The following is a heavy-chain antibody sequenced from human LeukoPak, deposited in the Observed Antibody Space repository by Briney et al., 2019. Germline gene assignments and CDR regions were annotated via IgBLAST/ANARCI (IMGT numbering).Heavy chain of an antibody. Sequence: ASVKVSRKASRYTLSGDYMHRGAQAPGQGLEWMGWINPNSGGTNYAPKFQGRVTMTRDTSITPAYMALSRLRSDDPAVYYCRAAFTIDISDWSDESITSSSVWQYFAFWGQGTLVTVSS. V-gene: IGHV1-2*02. CDR1: RYTLSGDY. CDR2: INPNSGGT. CDR3: RAAFTIDISDWSDESITSSSVWQYFAF. D-gene: IGHD3-9*01. J-gene: IGHJ4*02.